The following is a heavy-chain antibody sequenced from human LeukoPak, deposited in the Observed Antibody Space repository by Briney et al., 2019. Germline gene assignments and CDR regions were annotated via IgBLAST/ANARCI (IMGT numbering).Heavy chain of an antibody. Sequence: SETLSLTCTVSDGSISSYYWSWIRQPPGKGLEWIGYIYYSGSTNYNPSLKRRVTISVDTSKNQFSLKLSSVTAADTAVYYCARGLSSCWYGWFDPWGQGILVTVSS. CDR2: IYYSGST. D-gene: IGHD6-13*01. J-gene: IGHJ5*02. CDR3: ARGLSSCWYGWFDP. CDR1: DGSISSYY. V-gene: IGHV4-59*01.